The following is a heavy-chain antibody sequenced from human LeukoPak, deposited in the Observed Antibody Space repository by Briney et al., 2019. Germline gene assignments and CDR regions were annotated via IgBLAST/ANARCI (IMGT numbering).Heavy chain of an antibody. CDR1: GFTFSSYG. CDR2: ISYDGSNK. V-gene: IGHV3-30*03. D-gene: IGHD1-1*01. J-gene: IGHJ4*02. CDR3: ARHLQPSHPFDY. Sequence: GGSLRLSCAASGFTFSSYGMHWVRQAPGKGLEWVAVISYDGSNKYYADSVKGRFTISRDNSKNTLYLQMNSLRAEDTAVYYCARHLQPSHPFDYWGQGTLVTVSS.